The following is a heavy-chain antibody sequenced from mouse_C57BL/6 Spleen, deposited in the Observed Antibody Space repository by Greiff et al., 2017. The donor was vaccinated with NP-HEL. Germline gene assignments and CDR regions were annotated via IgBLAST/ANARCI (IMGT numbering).Heavy chain of an antibody. D-gene: IGHD1-1*01. J-gene: IGHJ1*03. CDR1: GFTFSDYY. Sequence: EVKLVESEGGLVQPGRSMKLSCTASGFTFSDYYMAWVRQVPEKGLEWVANINYDGSSTYYLDSLKSRFIISRDNAKNILYLQMSSLKSEDTATYYCARETVDWYFDVWGTGTTVTVSS. CDR2: INYDGSST. V-gene: IGHV5-16*01. CDR3: ARETVDWYFDV.